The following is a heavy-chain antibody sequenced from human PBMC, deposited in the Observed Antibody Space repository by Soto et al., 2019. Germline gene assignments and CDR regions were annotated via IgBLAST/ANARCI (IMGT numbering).Heavy chain of an antibody. Sequence: EVQLVESGGDVVQPGGSLRLSCAASGFTFEDYTIHWVRQAPGKALEWVSLSSWDGGTTYYTHSVKGRFNISRDNSKISLYLQMNSLRPEDTAVYYCAKDGSQKDDDGNWLGSWGQGTLVTVSS. J-gene: IGHJ5*01. CDR3: AKDGSQKDDDGNWLGS. CDR2: SSWDGGTT. D-gene: IGHD3-16*01. CDR1: GFTFEDYT. V-gene: IGHV3-43*01.